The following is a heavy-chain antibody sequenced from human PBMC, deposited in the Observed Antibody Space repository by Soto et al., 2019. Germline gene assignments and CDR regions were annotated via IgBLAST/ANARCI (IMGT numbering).Heavy chain of an antibody. CDR3: ARDRFYSSGTNYYYYYGMDV. D-gene: IGHD6-19*01. V-gene: IGHV1-2*02. CDR2: INPNSGGT. J-gene: IGHJ6*02. CDR1: GYTFTGYY. Sequence: ASVKVPCKASGYTFTGYYMHWVRQAPGQGLEWMGWINPNSGGTNYAQKFQGRVTMTRDTSISTAYMELSRLRSDDTAVYYCARDRFYSSGTNYYYYYGMDVWGQGTTVTVS.